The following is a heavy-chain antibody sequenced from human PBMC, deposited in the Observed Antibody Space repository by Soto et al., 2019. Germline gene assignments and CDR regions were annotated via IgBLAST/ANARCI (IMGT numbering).Heavy chain of an antibody. CDR1: GFSLSTSGVG. CDR3: ALRILKPSSGSNWFDP. J-gene: IGHJ5*02. CDR2: IYWDDDK. D-gene: IGHD5-12*01. V-gene: IGHV2-5*02. Sequence: SGPTLVKPTQTLTLTCTFSGFSLSTSGVGVGWIRQPPGKALEWLALIYWDDDKRYSQSLKSRLTITKDTTKNQVVLTMTNMDPEDTATYYGALRILKPSSGSNWFDPWGQGTLVTVSS.